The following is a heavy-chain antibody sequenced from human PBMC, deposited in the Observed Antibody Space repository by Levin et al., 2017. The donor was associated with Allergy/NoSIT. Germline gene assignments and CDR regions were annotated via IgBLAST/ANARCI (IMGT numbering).Heavy chain of an antibody. CDR2: IIPIFGTA. D-gene: IGHD6-19*01. V-gene: IGHV1-69*13. CDR3: ARGEWLVQGRSYYGMDV. Sequence: ASVKVSCKASGGTFSSYAISWVRQAPGQGLEWMGGIIPIFGTANYAQKFQGRVTITADESTSTAYMELSSLRSEDTAVYYCARGEWLVQGRSYYGMDVWGQGTTVTVSS. CDR1: GGTFSSYA. J-gene: IGHJ6*02.